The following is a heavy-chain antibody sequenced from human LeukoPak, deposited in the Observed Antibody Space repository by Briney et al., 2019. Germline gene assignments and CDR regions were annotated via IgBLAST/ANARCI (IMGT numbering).Heavy chain of an antibody. CDR1: GFTLSSYA. Sequence: GGSLRLSCAASGFTLSSYAMHWVRQAPGKGLEWVAVISYDGSNKYYADSVKGRFTISRDNSKNTLYLQMNSLRAEDTAVYYCAREPPAQLVAAFDYWGQGTLVTVSS. CDR2: ISYDGSNK. V-gene: IGHV3-30*01. J-gene: IGHJ4*02. CDR3: AREPPAQLVAAFDY. D-gene: IGHD2-15*01.